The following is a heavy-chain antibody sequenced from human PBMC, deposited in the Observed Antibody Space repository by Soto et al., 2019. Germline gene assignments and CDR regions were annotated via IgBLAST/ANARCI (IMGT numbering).Heavy chain of an antibody. CDR1: GFTFSTYW. V-gene: IGHV3-74*01. CDR2: INSDGSTT. Sequence: PGGSLRLSCAASGFTFSTYWMHWVRQAPGKGLVWVSRINSDGSTTNYADSVKGRFTISRDNAKNKLYLQMNSLRAEDTAVYYCARDAYYDMGVWGQGTTVTVSS. CDR3: ARDAYYDMGV. J-gene: IGHJ6*02.